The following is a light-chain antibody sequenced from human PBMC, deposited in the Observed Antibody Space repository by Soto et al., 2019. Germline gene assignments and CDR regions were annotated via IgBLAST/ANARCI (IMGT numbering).Light chain of an antibody. CDR3: QQSYSTPIT. J-gene: IGKJ5*01. V-gene: IGKV1-39*01. CDR1: QSISNY. CDR2: AAS. Sequence: DLQITQSPSSLPASVGARVAITCRASQSISNYLYWYQKKPGTAPKVMIYAASKLQGGVPSRFSGSGSGTDFTLTISRLQPEDFANYYCQQSYSTPITFGQGTRLEIK.